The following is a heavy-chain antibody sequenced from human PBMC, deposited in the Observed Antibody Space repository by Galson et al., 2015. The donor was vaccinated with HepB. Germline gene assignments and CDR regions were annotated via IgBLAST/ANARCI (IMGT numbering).Heavy chain of an antibody. J-gene: IGHJ6*02. Sequence: SVKVSCKASGYTFTSYDINWVRQATGQGLEWMGWMNPNSGNTGYAQKFQGRVTMTRNTSISTAYMELSRLRSDDTAVYYCARVLRFLDSYPYYYGMDVWGQGTTVTVSS. D-gene: IGHD3-3*01. CDR1: GYTFTSYD. CDR3: ARVLRFLDSYPYYYGMDV. V-gene: IGHV1-8*01. CDR2: MNPNSGNT.